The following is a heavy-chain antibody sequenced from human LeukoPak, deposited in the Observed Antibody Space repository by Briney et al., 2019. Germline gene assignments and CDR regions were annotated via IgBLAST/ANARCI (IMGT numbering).Heavy chain of an antibody. J-gene: IGHJ4*02. CDR1: GYTFTRYS. D-gene: IGHD3-22*01. CDR3: ARDGWFYYDSSDYSGFDY. CDR2: INTSAGSI. V-gene: IGHV1-46*01. Sequence: ASVKVSCKASGYTFTRYSMHWVRQAPGQGLEWMGIINTSAGSINYAQKFQGRVTMTRDTSTSTVYMELSSLRSEDTAVYYCARDGWFYYDSSDYSGFDYWGQGTLVTVSS.